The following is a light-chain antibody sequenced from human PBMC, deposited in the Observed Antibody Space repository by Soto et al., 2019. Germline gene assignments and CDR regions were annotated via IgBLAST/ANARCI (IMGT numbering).Light chain of an antibody. CDR3: QQYYSTPYT. CDR2: WAS. J-gene: IGKJ2*01. Sequence: DIVMTQSPDSLAVSLGERATINCKSSRSVLYSSNTKHYLAWYQQKPGQPPKLLIYWASIRESGVPDRFSGSGSETDFTLTISGLQAEDVALYYCQQYYSTPYTFGQGTKLEIK. CDR1: RSVLYSSNTKHY. V-gene: IGKV4-1*01.